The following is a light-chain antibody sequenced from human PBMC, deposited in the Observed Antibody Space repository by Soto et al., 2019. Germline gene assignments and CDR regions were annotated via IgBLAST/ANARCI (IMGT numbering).Light chain of an antibody. J-gene: IGKJ4*01. CDR1: QSVSNF. CDR2: DAS. Sequence: EIVLTQSPATLSLSPWERATLSCRASQSVSNFLAWYQQKPGQAPRLLIYDASNRATGIPARFSGSGSGTDFTLTISRLEPEDFAVYYCQQYGYSPTFGGGTKVDIK. CDR3: QQYGYSPT. V-gene: IGKV3-11*01.